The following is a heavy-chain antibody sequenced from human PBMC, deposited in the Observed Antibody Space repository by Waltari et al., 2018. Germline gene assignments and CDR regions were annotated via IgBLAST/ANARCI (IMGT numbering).Heavy chain of an antibody. J-gene: IGHJ4*02. CDR2: ISYDGSNK. V-gene: IGHV3-30*18. Sequence: QVQLVESGGGVVQPGRSLRLSCAASGFTFSSYGMHWVRQAPGKGLEWVAVISYDGSNKYYADSVKGRFTISRDNSKNTLYLQMNSLRAEDTAVYYCAEDHWDWSGYPRFDYWGQGTLVTVSS. CDR3: AEDHWDWSGYPRFDY. CDR1: GFTFSSYG. D-gene: IGHD3-3*01.